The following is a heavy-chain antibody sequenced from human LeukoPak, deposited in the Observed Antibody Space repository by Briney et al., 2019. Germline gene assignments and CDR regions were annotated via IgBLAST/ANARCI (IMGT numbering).Heavy chain of an antibody. J-gene: IGHJ6*02. CDR1: GFTFDDYA. V-gene: IGHV3-9*01. Sequence: GGSLRLSCAASGFTFDDYAMHWVRQAPGKGLEWVSGISWNSGSIGYADSVKGRFTISRDNAKNSLYLQMNSLRAEDTALYYCAKSAITMVRGVIMDVCLDVWGQGTTVTVSS. D-gene: IGHD3-10*01. CDR3: AKSAITMVRGVIMDVCLDV. CDR2: ISWNSGSI.